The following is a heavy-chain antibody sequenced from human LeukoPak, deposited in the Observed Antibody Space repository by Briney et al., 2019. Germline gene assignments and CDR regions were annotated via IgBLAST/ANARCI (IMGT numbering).Heavy chain of an antibody. Sequence: GASVKVSCKASGYTFTSYDINWVRQATGQGLEWMGWMNPNSGNTGYAQKYQGRVTMTRNTSISTAYMELSSLRSEDTAVYYCARGVGGYSYGLGAYWFDPWGQGTLVTVSS. CDR1: GYTFTSYD. J-gene: IGHJ5*02. V-gene: IGHV1-8*01. CDR2: MNPNSGNT. D-gene: IGHD5-18*01. CDR3: ARGVGGYSYGLGAYWFDP.